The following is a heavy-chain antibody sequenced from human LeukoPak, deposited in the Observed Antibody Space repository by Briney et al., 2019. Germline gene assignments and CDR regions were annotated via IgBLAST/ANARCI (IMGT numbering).Heavy chain of an antibody. D-gene: IGHD5-18*01. J-gene: IGHJ4*02. CDR2: IRSKANSYAT. Sequence: GSLRLSCAASGFTFSGSAMHWVRQASGKGLEWVGSIRSKANSYATAYAASVKGRFTISRDDSKNTAYLQMNSLKTEDTAVYYCTRHPSSEDTAMVTIDYWGQGTLVTVSS. CDR1: GFTFSGSA. V-gene: IGHV3-73*01. CDR3: TRHPSSEDTAMVTIDY.